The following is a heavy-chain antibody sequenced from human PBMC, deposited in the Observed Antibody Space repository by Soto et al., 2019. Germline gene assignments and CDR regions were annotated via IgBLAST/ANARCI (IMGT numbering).Heavy chain of an antibody. CDR3: ARGGPMPVYQLLSQLYYYYGMDV. D-gene: IGHD2-2*01. CDR2: TYHRSKWYN. CDR1: GDSVSSNSAA. Sequence: SQTLSLTCAISGDSVSSNSAAWNWIRQSPSRGLEWLGRTYHRSKWYNDYAVSVKSRITINPDTSKNQFSLQLNSVTPEDTAVYYCARGGPMPVYQLLSQLYYYYGMDVWGQGTTVTGSS. V-gene: IGHV6-1*01. J-gene: IGHJ6*02.